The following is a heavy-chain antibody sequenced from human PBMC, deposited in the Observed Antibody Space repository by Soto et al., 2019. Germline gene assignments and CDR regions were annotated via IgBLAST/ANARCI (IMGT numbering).Heavy chain of an antibody. CDR2: IKQDGSEK. D-gene: IGHD3-16*01. CDR1: GFTCSSYW. CDR3: ARDAPFHDY. Sequence: LWGVLRLSCAASGFTCSSYWMGWVRQAPGKGLEWVANIKQDGSEKYYVDSVKGRFTISRDNSKNTLYLQMNSLRAEDTAVYYCARDAPFHDYWGQGTPVTVSS. J-gene: IGHJ4*02. V-gene: IGHV3-7*01.